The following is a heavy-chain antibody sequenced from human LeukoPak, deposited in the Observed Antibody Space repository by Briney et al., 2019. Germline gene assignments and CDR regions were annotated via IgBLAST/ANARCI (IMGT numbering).Heavy chain of an antibody. CDR2: ISYDGSNK. CDR3: ARDTNIVVVPAAISDY. CDR1: GFTFSSYG. Sequence: GVSLRLSCAASGFTFSSYGMHWVRQAPGKGLEWVAVISYDGSNKYYADSVKGRFTISRDNSKNTLYLQMNSLRAEDTAVYYCARDTNIVVVPAAISDYWGQGTLVTVSS. J-gene: IGHJ4*02. V-gene: IGHV3-30*03. D-gene: IGHD2-2*01.